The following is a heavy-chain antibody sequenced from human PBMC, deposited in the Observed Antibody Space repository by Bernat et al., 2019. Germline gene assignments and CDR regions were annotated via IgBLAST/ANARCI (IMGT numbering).Heavy chain of an antibody. CDR1: GFTFSSYG. D-gene: IGHD6-19*01. CDR2: INSDGSST. Sequence: EVQLVESGGGLVQPGGSLRLSCAASGFTFSSYGMHWVRQAPGKGLVWVSRINSDGSSTSYADSVKGRFTISRDNAKNTLYLQMNSLRAEDTAVYYCARDDDDIAVAGTEYFQHWGQGTLVTVSS. V-gene: IGHV3-74*01. CDR3: ARDDDDIAVAGTEYFQH. J-gene: IGHJ1*01.